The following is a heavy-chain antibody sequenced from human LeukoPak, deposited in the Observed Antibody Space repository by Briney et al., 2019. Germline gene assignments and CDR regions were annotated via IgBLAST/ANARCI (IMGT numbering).Heavy chain of an antibody. CDR3: AKAQGQWLPGAFDI. D-gene: IGHD6-19*01. Sequence: GGSLRLSCAASGFTFSNYAMSWVRQAPGKGLEWVSTISGSGGSTYYADSVKGQFTISRDNSKNTLYLQMNSLRAEDTAVYYCAKAQGQWLPGAFDIWGQGTMVTVSS. J-gene: IGHJ3*02. V-gene: IGHV3-23*01. CDR2: ISGSGGST. CDR1: GFTFSNYA.